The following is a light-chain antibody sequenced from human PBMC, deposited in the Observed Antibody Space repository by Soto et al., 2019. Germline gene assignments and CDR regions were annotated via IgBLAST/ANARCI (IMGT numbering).Light chain of an antibody. V-gene: IGLV2-14*01. CDR1: SSDVGGYNY. CDR2: EVS. CDR3: SSYTTASYTSYTDTSTLV. Sequence: QSALTQPASVSGSPGQSITLSCTGTSSDVGGYNYVSWYQHHPGKAPKLMIYEVSNRPSGVSNRFSASKSGNTASLTISGLQAEDEADYYCSSYTTASYTSYTDTSTLVFGTGTKVTVL. J-gene: IGLJ1*01.